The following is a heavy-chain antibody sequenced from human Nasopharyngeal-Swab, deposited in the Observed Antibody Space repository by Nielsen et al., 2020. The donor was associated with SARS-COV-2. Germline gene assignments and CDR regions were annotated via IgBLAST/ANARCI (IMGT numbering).Heavy chain of an antibody. CDR3: AKDDVVRGDAFDI. V-gene: IGHV3-23*01. D-gene: IGHD3-10*01. Sequence: GESLNISCIASGFTFNIYAMAWVRRTPGRGLQWVSGISASGGSTYYTDSVKGRFAVSRDNSRNTLYLQMHSLGVEDTAVYYCAKDDVVRGDAFDIWGQGTMVTVSS. CDR1: GFTFNIYA. J-gene: IGHJ3*02. CDR2: ISASGGST.